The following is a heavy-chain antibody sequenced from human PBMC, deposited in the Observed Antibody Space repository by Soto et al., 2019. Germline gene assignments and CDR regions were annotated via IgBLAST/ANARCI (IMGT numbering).Heavy chain of an antibody. D-gene: IGHD6-13*01. CDR1: GLTFSSYS. J-gene: IGHJ5*02. CDR3: ARHPERIAQIGWFDP. CDR2: ISSSSSTI. Sequence: GGSLRLSCAASGLTFSSYSMNWVRKEPGKGLEWVSYISSSSSTIYYADSVKGRFTISRDNAKNSLYLQMNSLRAEDTAVYYCARHPERIAQIGWFDPWGQGTLVTVSS. V-gene: IGHV3-48*01.